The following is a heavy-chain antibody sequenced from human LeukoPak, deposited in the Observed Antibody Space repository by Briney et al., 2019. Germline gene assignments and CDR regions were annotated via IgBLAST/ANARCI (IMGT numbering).Heavy chain of an antibody. CDR1: GFTLSTYW. CDR3: ARVGVGMYHFDH. Sequence: PGGSLRLSCAASGFTLSTYWMHWVRQAPGKGLVWVSRINPDGSTTTYADSVEGRFTISRDNAKNTLCLQMSSLRAEDTAVYYCARVGVGMYHFDHWGQGTLVTVSS. V-gene: IGHV3-74*01. J-gene: IGHJ4*02. CDR2: INPDGSTT. D-gene: IGHD2-2*01.